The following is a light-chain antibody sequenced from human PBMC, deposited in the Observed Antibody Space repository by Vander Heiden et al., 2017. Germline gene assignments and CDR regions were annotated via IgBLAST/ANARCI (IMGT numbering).Light chain of an antibody. CDR1: SSDVGNDNY. CDR3: SSYTTSSTQV. Sequence: SALTQPASVSRSPGQSITISCAATSSDVGNDNYVSWYQQHPGKAPKLVIYDVTNRPSGVSNRFSGAKSGNTASLTISGLQPEDEADYYCSSYTTSSTQVFGTGTKVTVL. V-gene: IGLV2-14*03. CDR2: DVT. J-gene: IGLJ1*01.